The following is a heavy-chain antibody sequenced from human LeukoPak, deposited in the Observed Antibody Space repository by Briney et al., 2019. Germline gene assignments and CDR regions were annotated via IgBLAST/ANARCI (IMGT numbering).Heavy chain of an antibody. CDR1: GFTFRNYW. CDR3: ASASSHRIAAGGDY. Sequence: GGSLRLSCAASGFTFRNYWMHWVRQAPGKGLVWVSRINSDGSSRNYADSVKGRFTISRDNAKNTLYLQMNSLRAEDTAVYYCASASSHRIAAGGDYWGQGTLVTVSS. V-gene: IGHV3-74*01. D-gene: IGHD6-13*01. CDR2: INSDGSSR. J-gene: IGHJ4*02.